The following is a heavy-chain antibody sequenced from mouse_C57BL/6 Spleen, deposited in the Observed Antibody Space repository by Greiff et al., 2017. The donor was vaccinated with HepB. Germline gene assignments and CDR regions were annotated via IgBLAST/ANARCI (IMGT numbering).Heavy chain of an antibody. J-gene: IGHJ2*01. V-gene: IGHV1-64*01. D-gene: IGHD1-1*01. CDR1: GYTFTSYW. Sequence: VQLQQPGAELVKPGASVKLSCKASGYTFTSYWMHWVKQRPGQGLEWIGMIHPNSGSTNYNEKFKSKATLTVDKSSSTAYMQLSSLTSEDSAVYYCASHYYGSSYAFDYWGQGTTLTVSS. CDR3: ASHYYGSSYAFDY. CDR2: IHPNSGST.